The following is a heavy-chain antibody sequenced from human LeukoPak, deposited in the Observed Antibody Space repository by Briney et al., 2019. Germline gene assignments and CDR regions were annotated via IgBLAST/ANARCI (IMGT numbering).Heavy chain of an antibody. CDR3: AKDYYGSGSYNYYYYYMDV. V-gene: IGHV3-30*02. CDR2: IRYDGSNK. Sequence: GGSLRLSCAASGFTFSSYGMHWVRQAPGKGLEWVAFIRYDGSNKYYADSVKGRSTISRDNSKNTLYLQMNSLRAEDTAVYYCAKDYYGSGSYNYYYYYMDVWGKGTTVTISS. CDR1: GFTFSSYG. D-gene: IGHD3-10*01. J-gene: IGHJ6*03.